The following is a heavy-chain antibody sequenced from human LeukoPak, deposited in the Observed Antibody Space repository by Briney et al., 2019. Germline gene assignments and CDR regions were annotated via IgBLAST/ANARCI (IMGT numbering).Heavy chain of an antibody. V-gene: IGHV3-72*01. CDR1: GFTFSDHY. D-gene: IGHD3-22*01. CDR3: ARGSYDSMWFPEYYFDY. CDR2: IRNKANSYTT. Sequence: GGSLRLSCAASGFTFSDHYMDWVRQAPGKGLEWVGRIRNKANSYTTQYAASVKGRFTISRDDSKNSLYLQMNGLKTEDTAVYYCARGSYDSMWFPEYYFDYWGQGTLVTVSS. J-gene: IGHJ4*02.